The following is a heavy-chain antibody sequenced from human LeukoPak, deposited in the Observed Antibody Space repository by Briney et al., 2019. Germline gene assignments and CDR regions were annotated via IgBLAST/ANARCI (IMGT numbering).Heavy chain of an antibody. Sequence: SETLSHTCTVPGGSISSYYWRWIRQPPGKGLEWIGYIYYTGSTNYNPSLKSRVTISVVTSKNQFSLKLSSVTAADTAVYYCARGPPGDYYYGMDVWGQGTTVTVSS. CDR1: GGSISSYY. J-gene: IGHJ6*02. CDR2: IYYTGST. V-gene: IGHV4-59*01. D-gene: IGHD4-17*01. CDR3: ARGPPGDYYYGMDV.